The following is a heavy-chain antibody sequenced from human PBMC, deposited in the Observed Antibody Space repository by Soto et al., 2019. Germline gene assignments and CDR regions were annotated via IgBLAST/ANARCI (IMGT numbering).Heavy chain of an antibody. CDR2: INAGNGNT. CDR1: GYTFTSYA. J-gene: IGHJ5*02. Sequence: GASVKVSCKASGYTFTSYAMHWVRQAPGQRLEWMGWINAGNGNTNYAQKLQGRVTMTTDTSTSTAYMELRSLRSDDTAVYYCARDPYYDILTGENWFDPWGQGTLVTVSS. CDR3: ARDPYYDILTGENWFDP. D-gene: IGHD3-9*01. V-gene: IGHV1-3*01.